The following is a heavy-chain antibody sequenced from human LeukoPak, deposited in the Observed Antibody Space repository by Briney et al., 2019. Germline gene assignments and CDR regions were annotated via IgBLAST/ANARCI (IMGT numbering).Heavy chain of an antibody. J-gene: IGHJ4*02. Sequence: SETLSLTCTVSGGSISSGGYYWSWIRQPPGKGLEWIGYIYHSGSTYYNPSLKSRVTISVDRSKNQFSLKLSSVTAADTAVYYCARTADILTGYGDWGQGTLVTVSS. D-gene: IGHD3-9*01. CDR2: IYHSGST. CDR3: ARTADILTGYGD. V-gene: IGHV4-30-2*01. CDR1: GGSISSGGYY.